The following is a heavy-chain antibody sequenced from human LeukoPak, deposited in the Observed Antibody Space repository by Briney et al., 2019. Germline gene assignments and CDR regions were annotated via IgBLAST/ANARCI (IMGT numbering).Heavy chain of an antibody. CDR2: MDPNSGNT. V-gene: IGHV1-8*01. CDR3: ARGFSYRMDV. J-gene: IGHJ6*02. Sequence: GASVKVSCKASGYTFTNYDINWVRQATGQGLEWMGWMDPNSGNTGYAQKFQGRVNMTRNTSISTTYMELSGLRSEDTAVYYCARGFSYRMDVWGQGTTVTVSS. CDR1: GYTFTNYD.